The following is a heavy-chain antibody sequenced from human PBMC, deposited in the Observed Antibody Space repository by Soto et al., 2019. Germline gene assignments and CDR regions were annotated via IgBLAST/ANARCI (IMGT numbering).Heavy chain of an antibody. CDR2: ISGNGDSA. CDR1: GFPFRDYA. J-gene: IGHJ4*02. CDR3: GKERRGSGWSLCNF. V-gene: IGHV3-23*04. D-gene: IGHD6-19*01. Sequence: VQLVESGGGLVQPGGSLRLSCAASGFPFRDYAMNWVRQAPGTGLGWVSDISGNGDSARYADSVKGRFTVSRDNSRDTLYLQMNSLRVDDTAVYYCGKERRGSGWSLCNFWGQGTLVTVSS.